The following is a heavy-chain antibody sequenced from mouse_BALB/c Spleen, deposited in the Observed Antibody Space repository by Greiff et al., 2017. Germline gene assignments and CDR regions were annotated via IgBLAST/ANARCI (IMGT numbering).Heavy chain of an antibody. CDR3: ARSELGGYAMDY. Sequence: EVQLQQSGPGLVKPSQSLSLTCTVTGYSITSDYAWNWIRQFPGNKLEWMGYISYSGSTSYNPSLKSRISITRDTSKNQFFLQLNSVTTEDTATYYCARSELGGYAMDYWGQGTSVTVSS. CDR2: ISYSGST. J-gene: IGHJ4*01. D-gene: IGHD4-1*01. CDR1: GYSITSDYA. V-gene: IGHV3-2*02.